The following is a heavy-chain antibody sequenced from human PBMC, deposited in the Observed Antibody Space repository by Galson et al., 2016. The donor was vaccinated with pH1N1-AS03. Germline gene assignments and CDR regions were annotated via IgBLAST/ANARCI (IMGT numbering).Heavy chain of an antibody. CDR1: GFTFSSYW. D-gene: IGHD6-25*01. Sequence: SLRLSCAASGFTFSSYWMSWVRQAPGKGLEWVANIKEDGSEKYYVDSVKGRFTISRDNGKNSLYPQMNSLRAEDTAVYFCARAGIAASYFHYYYLDVWGKGATVTVSS. V-gene: IGHV3-7*04. CDR2: IKEDGSEK. CDR3: ARAGIAASYFHYYYLDV. J-gene: IGHJ6*03.